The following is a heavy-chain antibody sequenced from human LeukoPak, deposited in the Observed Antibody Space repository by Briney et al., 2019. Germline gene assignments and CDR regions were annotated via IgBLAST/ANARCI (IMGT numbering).Heavy chain of an antibody. CDR3: ARENVGSYVDY. V-gene: IGHV4-59*01. Sequence: SETLSPTCTVSGGSISSYYWSWIRQPPGKGLEWIGYIYYSGSTNYNPSLQSRVTISVDTSKNQFSLKLSSVTAADTAVYYCARENVGSYVDYWGQGTLVTVSS. CDR2: IYYSGST. CDR1: GGSISSYY. J-gene: IGHJ4*02. D-gene: IGHD3-10*01.